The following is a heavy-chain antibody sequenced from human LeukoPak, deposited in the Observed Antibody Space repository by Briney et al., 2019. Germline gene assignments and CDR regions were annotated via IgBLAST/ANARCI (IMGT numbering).Heavy chain of an antibody. D-gene: IGHD2-21*02. CDR2: INPNSGGT. V-gene: IGHV1-2*04. CDR3: ARGHSTRRAYCGGDCYGIDY. CDR1: GYTFTGYY. Sequence: GASVKVSCKASGYTFTGYYMHCVRQAPGQGLEWMGWINPNSGGTNYAQKFQGWVTMTRDTSISTAYMELSRLRSDDTAVYYCARGHSTRRAYCGGDCYGIDYWGQGTLVTVSS. J-gene: IGHJ4*02.